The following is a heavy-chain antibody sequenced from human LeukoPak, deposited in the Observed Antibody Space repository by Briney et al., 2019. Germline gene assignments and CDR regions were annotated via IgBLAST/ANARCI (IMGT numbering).Heavy chain of an antibody. Sequence: SETLSLTCTVSGGSISSSSSYWGWIRQPQGKGLEWIGCIYYSGSTYYNPSIKSRVTISVDTSKNQFSLKLSSVTAADTAVYYCASYYYDSSGYLGDAFDIWGQGTMVTVSS. CDR2: IYYSGST. J-gene: IGHJ3*02. V-gene: IGHV4-39*01. D-gene: IGHD3-22*01. CDR3: ASYYYDSSGYLGDAFDI. CDR1: GGSISSSSSY.